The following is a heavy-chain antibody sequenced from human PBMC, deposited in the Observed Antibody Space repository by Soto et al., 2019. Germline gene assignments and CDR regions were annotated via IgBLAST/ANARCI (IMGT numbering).Heavy chain of an antibody. CDR2: ISGSGTT. V-gene: IGHV3-48*03. CDR1: GYTFNSHE. D-gene: IGHD3-16*01. J-gene: IGHJ4*02. Sequence: AGGSLRLSCVASGYTFNSHEMNWVRQAPGKGLEWISSISGSGTTNYAESVKGRFTISRDNAHKSLFLEMKDLRVEDTAVYYCARGGIHWGQGTLVTVS. CDR3: ARGGIH.